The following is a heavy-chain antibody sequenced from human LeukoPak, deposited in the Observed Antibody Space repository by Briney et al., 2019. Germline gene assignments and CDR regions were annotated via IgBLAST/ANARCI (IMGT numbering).Heavy chain of an antibody. J-gene: IGHJ4*02. CDR2: MNPNSGNT. V-gene: IGHV1-8*01. D-gene: IGHD2-8*01. CDR3: ARGLGCTNGVCYNY. Sequence: ASVKVSCKASGYTFTSYDINWVRQATGQGLEWMAWMNPNSGNTGYAQKFQGRVTMTRNTSISTAYMELSSLRSEDTAVYYCARGLGCTNGVCYNYWGQGTLVTVSS. CDR1: GYTFTSYD.